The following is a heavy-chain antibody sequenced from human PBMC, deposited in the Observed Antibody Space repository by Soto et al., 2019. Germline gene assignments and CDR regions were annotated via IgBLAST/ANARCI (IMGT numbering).Heavy chain of an antibody. V-gene: IGHV3-23*01. CDR3: ATDRLAGNFDY. CDR2: ISNTVGGT. J-gene: IGHJ4*02. Sequence: EVQLLDSGGGLVQPGGSRGVYGSAPGLTFKNYALNWVRQLPGLGLEWVANISNTVGGTYYADSVKGRFTISRDNSKNTLYLQMSSLRVEDTAVYYCATDRLAGNFDYWGQGTQVTVSS. CDR1: GLTFKNYA.